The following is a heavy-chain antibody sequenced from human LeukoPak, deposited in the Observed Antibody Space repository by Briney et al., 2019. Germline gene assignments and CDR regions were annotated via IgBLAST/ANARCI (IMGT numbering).Heavy chain of an antibody. V-gene: IGHV4-30-4*08. J-gene: IGHJ4*02. D-gene: IGHD1-26*01. Sequence: SQTLSLTCTVSGGSISSGDYYWSWIRQPPGKGLEWIGEINHSGSTNYNPSLKSRVTISVDTSKNQFSLKLSSVTAADTAVYYCARPEGAGYFDYWGQGTLVTVSS. CDR1: GGSISSGDYY. CDR3: ARPEGAGYFDY. CDR2: INHSGST.